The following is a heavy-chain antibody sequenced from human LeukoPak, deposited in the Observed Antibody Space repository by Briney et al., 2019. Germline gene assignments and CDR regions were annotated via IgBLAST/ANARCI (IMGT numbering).Heavy chain of an antibody. Sequence: PGGSLRLSCAASGFTFSSYGMHWVRQAPGKGLEWVAFIRYDGSNKYYADSVRGRFTISRDNSKNTLYLQMNSLRADDTAVYYCAKDGYGVTMIAVPRGIDYWGQGTLVTVSS. CDR3: AKDGYGVTMIAVPRGIDY. J-gene: IGHJ4*02. CDR1: GFTFSSYG. V-gene: IGHV3-30*02. CDR2: IRYDGSNK. D-gene: IGHD3-22*01.